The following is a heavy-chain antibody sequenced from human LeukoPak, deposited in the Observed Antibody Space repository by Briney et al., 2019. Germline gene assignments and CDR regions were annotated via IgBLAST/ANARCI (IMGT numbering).Heavy chain of an antibody. Sequence: SVKVSCKASGGTFSSYAISWVRQAPGQGLEWMGGIIPIFGTANYVQKFQGRVTITTDESTSTAYMELSSLRSEDTAVYYCARGGDIVTGGYFDYWGQGTLVTVSS. CDR1: GGTFSSYA. CDR2: IIPIFGTA. J-gene: IGHJ4*02. D-gene: IGHD2-15*01. CDR3: ARGGDIVTGGYFDY. V-gene: IGHV1-69*05.